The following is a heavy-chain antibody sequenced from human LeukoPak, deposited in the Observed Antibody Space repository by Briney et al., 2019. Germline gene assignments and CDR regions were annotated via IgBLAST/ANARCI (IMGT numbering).Heavy chain of an antibody. J-gene: IGHJ4*02. CDR3: ARRKAKTPNYFDY. V-gene: IGHV4-59*08. CDR2: IYYSGNT. CDR1: GDSINDYY. Sequence: PSGTLSLTCTVSGDSINDYYWTWIRQPPGEGLEWLGYIYYSGNTNYNPSLKSRVTISLDTSKNQFSLKLTSVTAADTAMYYCARRKAKTPNYFDYWGRGALVSVSS.